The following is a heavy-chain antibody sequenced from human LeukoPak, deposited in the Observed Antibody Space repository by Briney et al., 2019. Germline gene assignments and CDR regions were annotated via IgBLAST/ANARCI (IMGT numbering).Heavy chain of an antibody. CDR2: ISHSGST. CDR1: GYSISSGSA. J-gene: IGHJ3*02. V-gene: IGHV4-38-2*01. CDR3: ARLTYYDILTGYFAFDI. D-gene: IGHD3-9*01. Sequence: PSETLSLTCALSGYSISSGSAWGWIRQPPGKGLEGVGSISHSGSTYYNPSLKSRVTISVDTSQNQFSLKLSSVTAADTAVYYCARLTYYDILTGYFAFDIWGQGTMVTVSS.